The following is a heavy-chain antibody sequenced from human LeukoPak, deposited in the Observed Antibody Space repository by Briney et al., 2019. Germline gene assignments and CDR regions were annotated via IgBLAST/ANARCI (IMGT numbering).Heavy chain of an antibody. CDR3: ASPHDYGDFGRFDY. Sequence: ASVKVSCKASGYTFTGYYMHWVRQAPGQGLEWMGRINPNSGGTNYAQKFQGRVTMSRDTSISTAYMELSRLKSDDTAVYYCASPHDYGDFGRFDYWGQGTLVTVSS. V-gene: IGHV1-2*06. J-gene: IGHJ4*02. CDR1: GYTFTGYY. D-gene: IGHD4-17*01. CDR2: INPNSGGT.